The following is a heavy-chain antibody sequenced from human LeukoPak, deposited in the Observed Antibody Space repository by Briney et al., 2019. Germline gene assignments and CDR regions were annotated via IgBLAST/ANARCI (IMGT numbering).Heavy chain of an antibody. D-gene: IGHD6-13*01. Sequence: PSETLSLTRTVSGGSIRTYYWSWIRQPPGKGLEWIGNIYYIGSTKYNPSLKSRVTISVDTSKNQFSLKLTSVTAADTAVYYCARVVAAATYYFDYWGQGTLVTVSS. CDR1: GGSIRTYY. CDR2: IYYIGST. V-gene: IGHV4-59*01. J-gene: IGHJ4*02. CDR3: ARVVAAATYYFDY.